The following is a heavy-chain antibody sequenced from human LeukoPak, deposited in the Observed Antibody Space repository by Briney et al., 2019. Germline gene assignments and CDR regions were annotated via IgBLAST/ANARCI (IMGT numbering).Heavy chain of an antibody. V-gene: IGHV4-59*01. Sequence: SETLSLTCTVSGGSISSYYWSWIRQPPGKGLEWIGHIYYSGSTNYNPSLKSRVTISVDTSKNQFSLKLSSVTAADTAVYYCARLIAAAGTRNAFDIWGQGTMVTVSS. CDR2: IYYSGST. D-gene: IGHD6-13*01. J-gene: IGHJ3*02. CDR1: GGSISSYY. CDR3: ARLIAAAGTRNAFDI.